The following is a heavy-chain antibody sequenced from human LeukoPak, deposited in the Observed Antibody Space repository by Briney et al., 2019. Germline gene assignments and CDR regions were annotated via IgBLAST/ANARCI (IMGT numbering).Heavy chain of an antibody. V-gene: IGHV3-7*01. CDR3: ARNLLTTGFAFDY. J-gene: IGHJ4*02. CDR1: GFTFSSYW. D-gene: IGHD3-9*01. CDR2: IKQDGSEK. Sequence: GGSLRLSCAASGFTFSSYWMSWVRQAPGKGLEWVANIKQDGSEKYYVDSVEGRFTISRDNAKNSLYLQMNSLRAEDTAVYYCARNLLTTGFAFDYWGQGTLVTVSS.